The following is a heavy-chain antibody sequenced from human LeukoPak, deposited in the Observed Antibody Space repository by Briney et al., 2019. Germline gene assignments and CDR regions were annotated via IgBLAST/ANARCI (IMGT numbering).Heavy chain of an antibody. CDR2: ISYDGSNK. Sequence: GGSLRLSCAASGFTFSSYAMHWVRQAPGKGLEWVAVISYDGSNKYYADSVKGRFTISRDNSKNTLYLQMNSLRAEDTAVYYCAGQLGYCSSTSCFGIDYYMDVWGKGTTVTVSS. CDR3: AGQLGYCSSTSCFGIDYYMDV. J-gene: IGHJ6*03. D-gene: IGHD2-2*01. V-gene: IGHV3-30-3*01. CDR1: GFTFSSYA.